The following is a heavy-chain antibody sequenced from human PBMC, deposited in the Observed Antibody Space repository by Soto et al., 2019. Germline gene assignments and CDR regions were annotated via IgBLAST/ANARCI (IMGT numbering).Heavy chain of an antibody. Sequence: QVQLQESGPGLVKPSQTLSLTCTVSGGSISSGGYYWSWIRQHPGKGLEWIGYIYYSGSTYYNPSLKSRVTRSVATSKNQFSLKLSSVTAADTAVYYCAREYPPGGSSSSYFDYWGQGTLVTVSS. CDR2: IYYSGST. CDR1: GGSISSGGYY. V-gene: IGHV4-31*03. CDR3: AREYPPGGSSSSYFDY. D-gene: IGHD6-6*01. J-gene: IGHJ4*02.